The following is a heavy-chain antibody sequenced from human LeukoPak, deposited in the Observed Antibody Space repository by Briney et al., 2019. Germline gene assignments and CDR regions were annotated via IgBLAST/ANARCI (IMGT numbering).Heavy chain of an antibody. V-gene: IGHV7-4-1*01. CDR1: GYTFTSYA. CDR3: ARDGRGIVVTDDAFDI. CDR2: INTNTGNP. D-gene: IGHD3-22*01. J-gene: IGHJ3*02. Sequence: GASVKVSCKASGYTFTSYAMNWVRQAPGQGLEWMGWINTNTGNPTYAQGFTGRFVFSLDTSVSTAYLQICSLKAEDTAVYYCARDGRGIVVTDDAFDIWGQGTMVTVS.